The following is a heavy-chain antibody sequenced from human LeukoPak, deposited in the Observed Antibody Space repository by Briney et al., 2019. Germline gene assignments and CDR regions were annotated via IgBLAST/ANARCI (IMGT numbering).Heavy chain of an antibody. Sequence: GASVKVSCKASGYTFTSYGISWVRQAPGHGLEWMGWISAYNGNTNYAQKLQGRVTMTTDTSTSTAYMELRSLRSDDTAVYYCAREGSGWYNYYYYYGMDVWGQGTTVTVSS. CDR1: GYTFTSYG. J-gene: IGHJ6*02. CDR3: AREGSGWYNYYYYYGMDV. V-gene: IGHV1-18*01. D-gene: IGHD6-19*01. CDR2: ISAYNGNT.